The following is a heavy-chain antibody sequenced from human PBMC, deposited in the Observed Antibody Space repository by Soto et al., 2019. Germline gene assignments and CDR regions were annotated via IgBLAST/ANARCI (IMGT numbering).Heavy chain of an antibody. CDR3: ARGGRDGFDI. J-gene: IGHJ3*02. CDR1: GGSISTYY. CDR2: VYISGST. V-gene: IGHV4-4*07. Sequence: QVQLQESGPGLVKPSETLSLTCTVSGGSISTYYWNWIRQSAGKGLEWIGRVYISGSTNYHPSLKSRVAMSVNTTNYQSPLKVTSVTAADTAVYYCARGGRDGFDIWGQGAMVTVSS.